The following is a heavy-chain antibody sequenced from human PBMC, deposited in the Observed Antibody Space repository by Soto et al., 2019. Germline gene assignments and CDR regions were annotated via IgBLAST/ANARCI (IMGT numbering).Heavy chain of an antibody. D-gene: IGHD3-10*01. J-gene: IGHJ4*02. CDR1: GYSFTSYW. CDR3: ARQAPMVRGVITFLFDY. V-gene: IGHV5-51*01. CDR2: IYPGDSDT. Sequence: PGESLKISCKGSGYSFTSYWIGWVRQMPGKGLEWMGIIYPGDSDTRYSLSFQGQVTISADKSISTAYLQWSSLKASDTAMYYCARQAPMVRGVITFLFDYWGQGTLVTVSS.